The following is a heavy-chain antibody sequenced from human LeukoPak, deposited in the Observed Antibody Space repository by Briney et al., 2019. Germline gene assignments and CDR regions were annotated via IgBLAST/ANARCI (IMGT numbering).Heavy chain of an antibody. Sequence: GGSLRLSCAASGFTFSSYSMNWVRQAPGKGLEWVSSISSSSSYIYYADSVKGRFTISRDNAKNSLYLQMNSLRAEDTAVYYCARAAPLYDFWSGYYFDYWGQGTLVTVSS. CDR1: GFTFSSYS. CDR3: ARAAPLYDFWSGYYFDY. J-gene: IGHJ4*02. CDR2: ISSSSSYI. V-gene: IGHV3-21*01. D-gene: IGHD3-3*01.